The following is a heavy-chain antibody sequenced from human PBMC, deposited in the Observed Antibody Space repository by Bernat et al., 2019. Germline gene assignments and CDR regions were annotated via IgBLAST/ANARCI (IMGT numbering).Heavy chain of an antibody. Sequence: QVQLVESGGGVVQPGRSLRLSCAASGFTFRSYGMHWVRQAPGKGLEWVAVISYDGSNKYYADSVKGRFTISRDNSKNTLYLQMNSLRAEDTAVYYCAKDLFAVGYDILTGYSPWDYWGQGTLVTVSS. V-gene: IGHV3-30*18. CDR1: GFTFRSYG. D-gene: IGHD3-9*01. J-gene: IGHJ4*02. CDR2: ISYDGSNK. CDR3: AKDLFAVGYDILTGYSPWDY.